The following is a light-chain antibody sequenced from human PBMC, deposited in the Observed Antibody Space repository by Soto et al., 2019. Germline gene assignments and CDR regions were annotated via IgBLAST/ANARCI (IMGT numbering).Light chain of an antibody. CDR1: TSNLGKKY. CDR3: GTWDTSLSARV. V-gene: IGLV1-51*01. CDR2: DNT. J-gene: IGLJ3*02. Sequence: QSVLTQPPSVSAAPGQEVTISCSGSTSNLGKKYVSWYQQVPATAPKLLIYDNTKRPSGFPDRFSATKSGASATLGITGLQTGDEADYYCGTWDTSLSARVFGGGTNVTVL.